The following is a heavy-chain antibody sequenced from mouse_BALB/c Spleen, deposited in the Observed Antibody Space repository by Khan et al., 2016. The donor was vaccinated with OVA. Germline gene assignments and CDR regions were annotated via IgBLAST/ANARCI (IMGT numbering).Heavy chain of an antibody. D-gene: IGHD1-1*02. CDR3: ARKYYYGYVMDY. CDR1: GYSITSGYA. CDR2: ISYSGST. Sequence: VQLKQSGPGLVKPSQSLSLTCTVTGYSITSGYAWYWIRHLPGNKLEWMGYISYSGSTSYNPSLKSRFSITRNTSKNKFFLQLNSVTNKDTAKYDCARKYYYGYVMDYWGQGTSVTVSS. V-gene: IGHV3-2*02. J-gene: IGHJ4*01.